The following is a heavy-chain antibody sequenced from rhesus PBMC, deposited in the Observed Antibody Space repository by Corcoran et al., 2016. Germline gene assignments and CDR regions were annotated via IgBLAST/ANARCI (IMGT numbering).Heavy chain of an antibody. CDR3: ARSHTGSWENFDF. D-gene: IGHD6-25*01. J-gene: IGHJ1*01. Sequence: QVHLQESGPGLRKPAEPLSLTCPGPGNSTSDSSYRNWIRQAPGKGLGWMVRMFGSGGNTDYNPSVKSRVTISRDTSKNQFSLNLRSVTAADAAVYYCARSHTGSWENFDFWGQGALVTVSS. CDR1: GNSTSDSS. CDR2: MFGSGGNT. V-gene: IGHV4-160*01.